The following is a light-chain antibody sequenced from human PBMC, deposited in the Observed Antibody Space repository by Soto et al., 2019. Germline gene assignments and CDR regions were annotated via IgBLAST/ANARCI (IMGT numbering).Light chain of an antibody. CDR1: SSDVGGYTF. J-gene: IGLJ1*01. Sequence: QSVLTQPRSVSGSPGQSVTISCTGTSSDVGGYTFVSWYQQHPAKAPKLMIYDVNRRPSGVPVRFSGSKSGNTASLTISGLQAEDEADYYCCSYAGSYTLYVFGTGTKVTVL. V-gene: IGLV2-11*01. CDR2: DVN. CDR3: CSYAGSYTLYV.